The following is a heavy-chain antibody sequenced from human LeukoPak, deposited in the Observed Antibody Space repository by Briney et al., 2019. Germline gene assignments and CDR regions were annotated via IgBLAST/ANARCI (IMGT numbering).Heavy chain of an antibody. CDR1: GNYW. CDR2: INSDGSWT. J-gene: IGHJ4*02. Sequence: GGSLRLSCAASGNYWMHWVRQAPGKGLVWVSHINSDGSWTSYADSVKGRFTISKDNAKNSLYLQMNSLRAEDTALYYCAKDYASGWLNLYFDYWGQGTLVTVSS. CDR3: AKDYASGWLNLYFDY. D-gene: IGHD6-19*01. V-gene: IGHV3-74*01.